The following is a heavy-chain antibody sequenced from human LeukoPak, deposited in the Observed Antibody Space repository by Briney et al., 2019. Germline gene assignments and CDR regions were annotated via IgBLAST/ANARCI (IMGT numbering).Heavy chain of an antibody. CDR3: ARKASGIYYYYMDV. V-gene: IGHV3-21*01. J-gene: IGHJ6*03. CDR1: GFTFSSYE. CDR2: ISSTSDYI. D-gene: IGHD3-10*01. Sequence: GSLRLSCAASGFTFSSYEMNWVRQAPGEGLEWVSSISSTSDYIYYADSVKGRFTISKDNAKNSLYLQMNSLRAEDTAVYYCARKASGIYYYYMDVWGKGTTVTVSS.